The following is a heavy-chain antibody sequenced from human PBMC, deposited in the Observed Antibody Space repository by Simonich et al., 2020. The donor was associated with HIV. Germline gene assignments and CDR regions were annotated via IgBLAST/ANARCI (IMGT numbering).Heavy chain of an antibody. CDR3: ARLTAGGLGEYFQH. CDR1: GGSFSGYY. D-gene: IGHD6-13*01. CDR2: INHRRSH. Sequence: QVQLQQWGAGLLKPSETLSLTCAVYGGSFSGYYWSWIRQPPGKGLEWIGEINHRRSHNYKPALKSRVTISVDTSKNQFSLKLSSVTAADTAVYYCARLTAGGLGEYFQHWGQGTLVTVSS. J-gene: IGHJ1*01. V-gene: IGHV4-34*01.